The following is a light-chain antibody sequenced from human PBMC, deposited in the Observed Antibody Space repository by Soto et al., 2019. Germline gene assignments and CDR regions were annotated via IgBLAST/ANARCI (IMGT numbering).Light chain of an antibody. V-gene: IGLV2-14*03. CDR3: SSYTTSSTLV. Sequence: QSVLTQPASVSGSPGQSIAISCTGTSSDVGGYNYVSWYQQYPGKAPKLKIYDVSNRPSGVSNRFSGSKSGNTASLTISGLQAEDEADYYCSSYTTSSTLVFGGGT. J-gene: IGLJ2*01. CDR2: DVS. CDR1: SSDVGGYNY.